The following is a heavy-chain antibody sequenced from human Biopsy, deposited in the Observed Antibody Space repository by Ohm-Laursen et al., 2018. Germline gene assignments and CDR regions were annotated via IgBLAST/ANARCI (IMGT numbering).Heavy chain of an antibody. J-gene: IGHJ5*02. CDR1: GGSIISYY. D-gene: IGHD3-3*01. CDR3: ARTPRDSFWSGSYKRGLWFDP. Sequence: SDTLSLTCSVSGGSIISYYWTWIRQPPGKGLEWIGHVYNGGITNYNPSLKSRVNISKDTSKNQFSLQVNSVTAADTAVYYCARTPRDSFWSGSYKRGLWFDPWGQGTLVIVSS. CDR2: VYNGGIT. V-gene: IGHV4-59*07.